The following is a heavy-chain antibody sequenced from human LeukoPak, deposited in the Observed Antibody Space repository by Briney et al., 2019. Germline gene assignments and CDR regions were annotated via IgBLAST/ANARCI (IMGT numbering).Heavy chain of an antibody. CDR2: TSGRGGST. CDR3: AKDVRHSGLYYFDY. J-gene: IGHJ4*02. Sequence: GGSLRLSCAASGFTFSNYAMNWVRQAPGKGLEWVSVTSGRGGSTYYADSVKGRFTIPRDNSKNTLYLQMNSLRAEDTAVYYCAKDVRHSGLYYFDYWGQGTLVTVSS. CDR1: GFTFSNYA. D-gene: IGHD3-10*01. V-gene: IGHV3-23*01.